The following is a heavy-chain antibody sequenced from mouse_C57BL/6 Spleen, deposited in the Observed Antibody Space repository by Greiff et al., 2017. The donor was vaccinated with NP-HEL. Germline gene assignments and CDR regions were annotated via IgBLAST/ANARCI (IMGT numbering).Heavy chain of an antibody. CDR3: ARAAQATLYYFDY. CDR1: GFSLTSYG. D-gene: IGHD3-2*02. V-gene: IGHV2-2*01. J-gene: IGHJ2*01. CDR2: IWSGGST. Sequence: VKLVESGPGLVQPSQSLSITCTVSGFSLTSYGVHWVRQSPGKGLEWLGVIWSGGSTDYNAAFISRLSISKDNSKSQVFFKMNSLQADDTAIYYCARAAQATLYYFDYWGQGTTLTVSS.